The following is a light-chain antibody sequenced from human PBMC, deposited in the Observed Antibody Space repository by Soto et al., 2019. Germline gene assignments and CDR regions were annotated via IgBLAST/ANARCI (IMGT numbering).Light chain of an antibody. CDR3: QQRSNWHQNYT. Sequence: EIVLTQSPVTLSLSPGERATLSCRASQSVSSSLAWYQQKPGQAPRLLVYDASIRATGIPARFSGSGSGTDFTLTISSLEPEDFAVYYCQQRSNWHQNYTFGPGTKVEI. CDR2: DAS. J-gene: IGKJ3*01. V-gene: IGKV3-11*01. CDR1: QSVSSS.